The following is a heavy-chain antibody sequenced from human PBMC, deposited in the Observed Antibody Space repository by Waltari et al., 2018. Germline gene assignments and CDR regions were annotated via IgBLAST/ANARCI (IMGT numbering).Heavy chain of an antibody. Sequence: EVQLVESGGGLVQPGGSLRFSCSASGLSFSTYWMHWVRQGPGKGLVWVSRIKGDESTTNYADSVKGRFTISRDNAKNTLYLQMNSLRAEDTAVYYCAAPHSTSWYVSDYWGQGALVTVSS. D-gene: IGHD2-2*01. V-gene: IGHV3-74*01. CDR1: GLSFSTYW. J-gene: IGHJ4*02. CDR3: AAPHSTSWYVSDY. CDR2: IKGDESTT.